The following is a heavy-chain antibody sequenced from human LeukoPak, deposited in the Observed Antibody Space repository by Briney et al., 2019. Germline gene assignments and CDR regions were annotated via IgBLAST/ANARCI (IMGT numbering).Heavy chain of an antibody. D-gene: IGHD3-10*01. CDR1: GFTFSSHA. CDR3: AKCPQLGFGENMGNWFDP. V-gene: IGHV3-23*01. Sequence: PGGSLRLSCAASGFTFSSHAMSWVRQAPGKGLEWVSGISGSGGSTYYADSVKGRFTISRDNSKNTLYVQMNSLRAEDTAVYYCAKCPQLGFGENMGNWFDPWGQGTLVTVSS. CDR2: ISGSGGST. J-gene: IGHJ5*02.